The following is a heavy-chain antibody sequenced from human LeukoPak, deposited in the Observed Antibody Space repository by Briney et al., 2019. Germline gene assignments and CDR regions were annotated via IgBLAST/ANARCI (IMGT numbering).Heavy chain of an antibody. J-gene: IGHJ5*02. CDR3: ARAEMATGWFDP. D-gene: IGHD5-24*01. Sequence: GESLKISCKGSGYSFTSHWIGWVRQMPGIGLEWMGIIYPGDSDTTYSPSFQGQVTISADKSISTAYLQWSSLKASDTAIYYCARAEMATGWFDPWGQGTLVTVSS. V-gene: IGHV5-51*01. CDR2: IYPGDSDT. CDR1: GYSFTSHW.